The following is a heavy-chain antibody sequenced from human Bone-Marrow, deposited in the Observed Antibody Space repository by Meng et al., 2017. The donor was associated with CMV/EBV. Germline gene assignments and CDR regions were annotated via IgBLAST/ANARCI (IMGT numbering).Heavy chain of an antibody. D-gene: IGHD1-7*01. Sequence: ASVKVSCKASGYTFSSHAISWVRQAPGQGLEWMGIINPSGGSTSYAQKFQGRVTMTRDTSTSTVYMELSSLRSEDTAVYYCARGPLRTYGWFDPWGQGTLVTVSS. CDR2: INPSGGST. CDR3: ARGPLRTYGWFDP. CDR1: GYTFSSHA. V-gene: IGHV1-46*01. J-gene: IGHJ5*02.